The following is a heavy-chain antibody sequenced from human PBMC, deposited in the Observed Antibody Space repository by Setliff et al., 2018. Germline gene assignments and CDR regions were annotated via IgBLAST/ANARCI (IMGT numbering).Heavy chain of an antibody. CDR1: GYTFTSYG. Sequence: ASVKVSCKASGYTFTSYGISWVRQAPGQRLEWMGWINAGNGNTKYSQKFQGRVTITRDTSASTAYMELSSLRSEDTAVYYCARGGDYCGGECYIPPPDSYWGQGTLVTVSS. CDR3: ARGGDYCGGECYIPPPDSY. J-gene: IGHJ4*02. D-gene: IGHD2-21*01. V-gene: IGHV1-3*01. CDR2: INAGNGNT.